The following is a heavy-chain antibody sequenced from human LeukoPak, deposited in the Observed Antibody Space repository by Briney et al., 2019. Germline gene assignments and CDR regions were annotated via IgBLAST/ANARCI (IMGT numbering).Heavy chain of an antibody. J-gene: IGHJ6*03. CDR1: GGSFSGYY. V-gene: IGHV4-34*01. CDR3: ASDRHSGSSYYYYYYMDV. Sequence: SETLSLTCAVYGGSFSGYYWSWIRQPPGKGLERIGEINHSGSTNYNPSLKSRVTTSVDTSKNQFSLKLSSVTAADTAVYYCASDRHSGSSYYYYYYMDVWGKGTTVTISS. CDR2: INHSGST. D-gene: IGHD1-26*01.